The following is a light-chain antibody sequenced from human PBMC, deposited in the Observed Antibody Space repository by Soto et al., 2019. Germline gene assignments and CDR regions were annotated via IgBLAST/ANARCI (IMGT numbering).Light chain of an antibody. J-gene: IGKJ1*01. CDR2: DAS. Sequence: DIQMTQSPSTLSASVGDRVTITCRASQSISSWLAWYQQKPGDAPNLLIYDASTLESGVPQRFSGSGSGTEFTLTISSLQTDDFSTYYCQQYHSYWTFGQGTKVDIK. CDR3: QQYHSYWT. V-gene: IGKV1-5*01. CDR1: QSISSW.